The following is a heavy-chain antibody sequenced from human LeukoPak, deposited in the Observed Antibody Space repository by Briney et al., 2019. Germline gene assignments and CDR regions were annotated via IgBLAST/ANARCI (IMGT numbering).Heavy chain of an antibody. CDR3: ARAGLTYYDFWSGYNYYYGMDV. J-gene: IGHJ6*02. CDR2: IYYSGST. D-gene: IGHD3-3*01. V-gene: IGHV4-59*08. CDR1: GGSISSYY. Sequence: SETLSLTCTVSGGSISSYYWSWIRQPPGKGLEWIGYIYYSGSTYYNPSLKSRVTISVDTSKNQFSLKLSSVTAADTAVYYCARAGLTYYDFWSGYNYYYGMDVWGQGTTVTVSS.